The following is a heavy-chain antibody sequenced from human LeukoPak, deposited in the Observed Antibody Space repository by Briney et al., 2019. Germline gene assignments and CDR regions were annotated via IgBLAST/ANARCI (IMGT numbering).Heavy chain of an antibody. CDR3: AKGQHGSSSTPVV. V-gene: IGHV3-30*18. CDR2: ISYDGSNK. Sequence: AGGSLRLSCAASGFTFSSYGMHWVRQAPGKGLEWVAVISYDGSNKCYADSVKGRFTISRDNSKNTLYLQMNSLRAEDTAVYYCAKGQHGSSSTPVVWGQGTLVTVSS. J-gene: IGHJ4*02. CDR1: GFTFSSYG. D-gene: IGHD6-13*01.